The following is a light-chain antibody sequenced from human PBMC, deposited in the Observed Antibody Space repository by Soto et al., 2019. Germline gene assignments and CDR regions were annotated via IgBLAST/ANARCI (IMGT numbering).Light chain of an antibody. CDR1: QNINSW. J-gene: IGKJ1*01. CDR3: QQYKSHWT. V-gene: IGKV1-5*03. CDR2: KAS. Sequence: DIQMTHSASTLSASLGSRFTITCRASQNINSWLAWYQQKPGNAPNLLIYKASSLENGVPSSLSGSASGTEFTLTISSLPPDDSATYYCQQYKSHWTFGQGTKVDIK.